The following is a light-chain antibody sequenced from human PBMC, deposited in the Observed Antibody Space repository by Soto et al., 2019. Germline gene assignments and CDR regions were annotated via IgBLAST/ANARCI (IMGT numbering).Light chain of an antibody. CDR2: EVT. CDR3: SSFADSPVV. CDR1: SSDIGTYNY. J-gene: IGLJ2*01. Sequence: QSVLTQPPSASGSLGQSVTISCTGTSSDIGTYNYVSWYQHHPGKAPKLIIYEVTKRPSGVPDRFSGSKSGNTASLTVSGLQAEDEADYYCSSFADSPVVFGGGTKVTAL. V-gene: IGLV2-8*01.